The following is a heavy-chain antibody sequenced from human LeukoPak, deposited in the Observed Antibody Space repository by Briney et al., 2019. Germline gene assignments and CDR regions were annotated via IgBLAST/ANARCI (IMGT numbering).Heavy chain of an antibody. CDR3: ARVSSGSYYDWYFDL. CDR1: GGSISSYY. CDR2: IYYSGST. J-gene: IGHJ2*01. D-gene: IGHD1-26*01. Sequence: SETLSLTCTVSGGSISSYYWSWIRQPPGKGLEWIGYIYYSGSTNYNPSLKSRVTISVDRSKNQFSLKLSSVTAADTAVYYCARVSSGSYYDWYFDLWGRGTLVTVSS. V-gene: IGHV4-59*12.